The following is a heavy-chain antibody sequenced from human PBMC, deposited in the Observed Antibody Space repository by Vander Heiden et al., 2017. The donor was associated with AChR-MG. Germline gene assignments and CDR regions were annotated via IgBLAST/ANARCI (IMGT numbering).Heavy chain of an antibody. CDR1: GFTFSSYA. CDR3: AGEEPPGAIDY. Sequence: QVQLVESGGGVVQPRRSLRLSCAASGFTFSSYAMHWVRQASGKCVGCETVISYDGSNQFSTDTEKGRFTISIEKSRHTLDQQMLCHRAKDTAGYYGAGEEPPGAIDYWGQGTLVTVSS. CDR2: ISYDGSNQ. V-gene: IGHV3-30-3*01. J-gene: IGHJ4*02.